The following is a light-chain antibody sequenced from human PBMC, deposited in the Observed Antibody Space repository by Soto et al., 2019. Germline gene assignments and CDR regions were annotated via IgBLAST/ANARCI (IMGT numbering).Light chain of an antibody. CDR1: QSIGSW. J-gene: IGKJ2*01. CDR3: QQYFSYLYT. Sequence: DIQMTQSPSTLSASVGDRVTITCRASQSIGSWLAWYQQKPGKAPNLLIYRASTLESGVTSRFSESGSGTEFTLTINSLQPDVFATYYCQQYFSYLYTFGQGTKLEIK. V-gene: IGKV1-5*03. CDR2: RAS.